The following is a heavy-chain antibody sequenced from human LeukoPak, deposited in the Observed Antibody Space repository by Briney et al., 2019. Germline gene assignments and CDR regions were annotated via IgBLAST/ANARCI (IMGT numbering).Heavy chain of an antibody. CDR2: ISYSGST. J-gene: IGHJ4*02. D-gene: IGHD4-17*01. CDR1: GGSIISSDYH. V-gene: IGHV4-39*01. Sequence: PSETLSLTCTVSGGSIISSDYHWGWVRQPPGKGLEWIGTISYSGSTDYNPSLRSRVTISVDTSNNQFSLRLGSVTAADTAVYYCARDFGDHRIDYWGQGTLVTVSS. CDR3: ARDFGDHRIDY.